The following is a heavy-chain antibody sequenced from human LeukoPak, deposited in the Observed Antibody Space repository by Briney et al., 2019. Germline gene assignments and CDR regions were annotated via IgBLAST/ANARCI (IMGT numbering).Heavy chain of an antibody. V-gene: IGHV4-39*07. CDR2: INHSGST. J-gene: IGHJ5*02. Sequence: SETLSLTCTVSGGSISSSSYYWSWIRQPPGKGLEWIGEINHSGSTNYNPSLKSRVTISVDTSKNQFSLKLSSVTAADTAVYYCARGSYWFDPWGQGTLVTVSS. CDR1: GGSISSSSYY. CDR3: ARGSYWFDP.